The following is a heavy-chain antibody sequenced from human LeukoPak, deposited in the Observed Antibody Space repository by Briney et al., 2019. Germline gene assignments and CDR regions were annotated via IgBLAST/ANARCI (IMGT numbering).Heavy chain of an antibody. Sequence: SETLSLTCTVSGGSISSYYWSWIRQPPGKGLEWIGYIYYSGSTNYNPSLKSRVTISVDTSKNQFSLKLSSVTAADTAVYYCARAPGGSGSYLDAFDIWGQGTMVTVSS. J-gene: IGHJ3*02. V-gene: IGHV4-59*08. CDR3: ARAPGGSGSYLDAFDI. CDR2: IYYSGST. CDR1: GGSISSYY. D-gene: IGHD3-10*01.